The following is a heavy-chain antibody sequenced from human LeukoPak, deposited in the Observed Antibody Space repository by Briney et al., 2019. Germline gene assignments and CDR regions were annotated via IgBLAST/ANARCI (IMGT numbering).Heavy chain of an antibody. J-gene: IGHJ3*02. CDR2: IYYSGST. D-gene: IGHD3-10*01. CDR3: ARGPLGGEAFDI. Sequence: SETLSLTCTVSGGSISSGDYYWSWIRQPPGKGLEWIGYIYYSGSTYYNPSLKSRVTMSMDTSKNQFSLKLTSLTAADTAVYYCARGPLGGEAFDIWGQGTMVSVSS. CDR1: GGSISSGDYY. V-gene: IGHV4-30-4*08.